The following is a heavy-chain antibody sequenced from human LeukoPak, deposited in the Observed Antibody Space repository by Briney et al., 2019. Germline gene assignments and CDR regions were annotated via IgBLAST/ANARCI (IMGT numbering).Heavy chain of an antibody. CDR2: IIPIFGTA. J-gene: IGHJ4*02. CDR3: ARAGQQLVSAPGYFDY. Sequence: ASVKVSCKASGYTFTTYAMNWVRQAPGQGLEWMGGIIPIFGTANYAQKFQGRVTITADESTSTAYMELSSLRSEDTAVYYCARAGQQLVSAPGYFDYWGQGTLVTVSS. D-gene: IGHD6-13*01. V-gene: IGHV1-69*13. CDR1: GYTFTTYA.